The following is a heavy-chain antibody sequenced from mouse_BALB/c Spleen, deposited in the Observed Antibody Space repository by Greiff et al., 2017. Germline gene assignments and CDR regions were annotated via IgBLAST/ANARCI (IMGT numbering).Heavy chain of an antibody. D-gene: IGHD3-3*01. CDR3: ARIRAAEGSCGYLDY. J-gene: IGHJ2*01. CDR2: INPSTGYT. Sequence: QVQLQQSGAELAKPGASVKMSCKASGYTFTSYWMHWVKQRPGQGLEWIGYINPSTGYTEYNQKFKDKATLTADKSSSTAYMQLSSLTSEDSAVYYCARIRAAEGSCGYLDYWGQGTTLTVSS. V-gene: IGHV1-7*01. CDR1: GYTFTSYW.